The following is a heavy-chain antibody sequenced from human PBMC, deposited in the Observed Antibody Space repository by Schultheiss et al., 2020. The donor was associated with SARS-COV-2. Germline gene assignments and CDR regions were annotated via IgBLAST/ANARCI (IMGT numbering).Heavy chain of an antibody. CDR1: GGSISSYY. CDR2: INHSGST. Sequence: SETLSLTCTVSGGSISSYYWSWIRQPPGKGLEWIGEINHSGSTNYNPSLMSRVTISVDTSKNQFSLQLNSVTPEDTAVYYCARAKPRDSGYEEGFDYWGQGTLVTVSS. J-gene: IGHJ4*02. CDR3: ARAKPRDSGYEEGFDY. D-gene: IGHD5-12*01. V-gene: IGHV4-34*01.